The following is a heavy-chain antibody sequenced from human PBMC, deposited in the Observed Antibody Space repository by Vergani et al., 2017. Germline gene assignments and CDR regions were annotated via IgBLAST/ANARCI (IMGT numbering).Heavy chain of an antibody. V-gene: IGHV3-11*05. CDR2: ISSSGTYT. Sequence: QVQLVESGGGLVKPGGSLRLSCAASGFTFSDYYMSWIRQAPGKGLEWVSYISSSGTYTNYADSVKGRFTISRDNAKNSLYLQMNSLRAEDTAVYYCARDQPPWGDHGMDVWGQGTTVTVSS. CDR1: GFTFSDYY. J-gene: IGHJ6*02. CDR3: ARDQPPWGDHGMDV. D-gene: IGHD3-16*01.